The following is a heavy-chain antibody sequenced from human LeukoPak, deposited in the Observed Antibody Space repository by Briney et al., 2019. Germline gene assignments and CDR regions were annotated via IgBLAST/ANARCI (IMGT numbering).Heavy chain of an antibody. D-gene: IGHD2-2*01. V-gene: IGHV3-7*01. CDR3: ARVPGSASYQLLYYYYGMDV. J-gene: IGHJ6*02. Sequence: GGSLRLSCAAAGFTFSSYWISCARQAPGKGLEWGANIKQDGGEKSYVDSVKGRFTISRDNAKNSLYLQMNSLRAEDTAVYYCARVPGSASYQLLYYYYGMDVWGQGTTVTVSS. CDR2: IKQDGGEK. CDR1: GFTFSSYW.